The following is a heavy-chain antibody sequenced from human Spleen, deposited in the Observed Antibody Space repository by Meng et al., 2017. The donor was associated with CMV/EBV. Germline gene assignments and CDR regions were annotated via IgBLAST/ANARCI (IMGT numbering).Heavy chain of an antibody. D-gene: IGHD3-9*01. CDR2: INPSGGST. J-gene: IGHJ6*02. Sequence: ASVKVSCKASGFAFGIYCIHWVRQAPGQGLEWMGMINPSGGSTTYARNFQGRFTMTRDTSTSTVYTELTSLRSEDTAVYYCARDRLVKTFYYYYGMDVWGQGTTVTVSS. V-gene: IGHV1-46*01. CDR1: GFAFGIYC. CDR3: ARDRLVKTFYYYYGMDV.